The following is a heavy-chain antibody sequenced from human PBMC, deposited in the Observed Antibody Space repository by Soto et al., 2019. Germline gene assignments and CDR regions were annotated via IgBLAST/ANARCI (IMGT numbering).Heavy chain of an antibody. CDR2: IKTKTDGGTT. CDR1: GFTFSNAW. D-gene: IGHD7-27*01. V-gene: IGHV3-15*01. Sequence: EVQLVQSGGGLVKHGGSLRLSCAASGFTFSNAWMTWVREAPGKGLEWVGLIKTKTDGGTTDYAAPVKGRFTISRDDSKNTLYLQMNSLKTEDTAVYYCTSTLGYWGQGTLVTVSS. CDR3: TSTLGY. J-gene: IGHJ4*02.